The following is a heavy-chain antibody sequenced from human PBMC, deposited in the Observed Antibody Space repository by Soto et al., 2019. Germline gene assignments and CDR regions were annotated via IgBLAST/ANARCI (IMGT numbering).Heavy chain of an antibody. CDR3: ARDRVATTSDAFDI. J-gene: IGHJ3*02. V-gene: IGHV3-11*01. Sequence: GGSLRLSCAASGFTFSDYYMSWIRQAPGKGLEWVSYISSSGSTIYYADSVKGRFTISRDNAKNSLYLQMNSLRAEDTAVYYCARDRVATTSDAFDIWGQGTMVTVSS. D-gene: IGHD5-12*01. CDR2: ISSSGSTI. CDR1: GFTFSDYY.